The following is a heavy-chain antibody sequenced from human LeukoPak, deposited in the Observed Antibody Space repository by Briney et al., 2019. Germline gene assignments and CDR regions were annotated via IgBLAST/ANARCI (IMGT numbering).Heavy chain of an antibody. J-gene: IGHJ4*02. Sequence: SETLSLTCTVSGGXIRSSHCSWIRQPPGKGLEWIGYIYYSGSTNYNPSLKSRVTISVDTSKNQFSLKLSSVTAADTAVYYCARVGGYEGFDYWGQGTLVTVSS. CDR2: IYYSGST. CDR3: ARVGGYEGFDY. D-gene: IGHD3-22*01. V-gene: IGHV4-59*01. CDR1: GGXIRSSH.